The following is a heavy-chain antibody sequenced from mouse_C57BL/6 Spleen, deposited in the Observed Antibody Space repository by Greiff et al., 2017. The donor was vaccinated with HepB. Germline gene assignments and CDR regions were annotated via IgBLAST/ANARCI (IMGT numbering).Heavy chain of an antibody. CDR1: GFTFSSYT. V-gene: IGHV5-9*01. D-gene: IGHD2-4*01. CDR2: ISGGGGNT. Sequence: EVKLVESGGGLVKPGGSLKLSCAASGFTFSSYTMSWVRQTPEKRLEWVATISGGGGNTYYPDSVKGRFTISRDNAKNTLYLQMSSLRSEDTALYYCARHGDYDSLDYWGQGTTLTVSS. CDR3: ARHGDYDSLDY. J-gene: IGHJ2*01.